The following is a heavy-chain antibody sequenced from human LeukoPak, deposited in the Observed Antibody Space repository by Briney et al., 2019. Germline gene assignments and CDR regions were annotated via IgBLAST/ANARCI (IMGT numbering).Heavy chain of an antibody. Sequence: GRSLRLSCAASGFTFSSYAMHWVRQAPGKGLEWVAVISNDGSNKYFADSVKGRFTISRDNSKNTLYLQMNSLRADDTAVYYCARTYATTGLFYAFDIWGQGTMVTVSS. CDR2: ISNDGSNK. V-gene: IGHV3-30-3*01. D-gene: IGHD2-2*01. CDR1: GFTFSSYA. CDR3: ARTYATTGLFYAFDI. J-gene: IGHJ3*02.